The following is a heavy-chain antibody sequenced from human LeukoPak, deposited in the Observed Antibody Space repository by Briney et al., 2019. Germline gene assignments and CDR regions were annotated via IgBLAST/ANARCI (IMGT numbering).Heavy chain of an antibody. CDR3: AKDHDILTGYYSDY. V-gene: IGHV3-23*01. CDR1: GFTFSSYA. J-gene: IGHJ4*02. Sequence: GGSLRLSCAASGFTFSSYAMSWVRQAPGKRLEWVSAISGSGDMTYYADSVKGRFTISRDNSKNTLYLQMNSLRAEDTAVYYCAKDHDILTGYYSDYWGQGTLVTVSS. CDR2: ISGSGDMT. D-gene: IGHD3-9*01.